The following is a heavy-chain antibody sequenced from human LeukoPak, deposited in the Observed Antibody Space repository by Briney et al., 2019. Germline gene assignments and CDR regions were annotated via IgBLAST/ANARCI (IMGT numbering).Heavy chain of an antibody. CDR3: ASSGYYQSFDY. D-gene: IGHD3-22*01. CDR1: GGSFSGYY. Sequence: PSETLSLTRAVYGGSFSGYYWSWIRQPPGKGLEWIGEINHSGSTNYNPSLKSRVTISVDTSKNQFSLKLSSVTAADTAVYYCASSGYYQSFDYWGQGTLVTVSS. CDR2: INHSGST. V-gene: IGHV4-34*01. J-gene: IGHJ4*02.